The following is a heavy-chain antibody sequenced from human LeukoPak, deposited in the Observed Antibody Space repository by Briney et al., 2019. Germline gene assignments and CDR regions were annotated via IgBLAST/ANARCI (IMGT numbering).Heavy chain of an antibody. V-gene: IGHV3-66*01. Sequence: GGSLRLSCAASALTVSSNYMSWVRQAPGKGLGWVSNVYTGDNKFYDDYCKGGLTTSSNNSSNNLSLQTNSRRAEDAAGYYCARCEVRPQWRGRNYYYMDFWGKGTTVTVSS. J-gene: IGHJ6*03. CDR3: ARCEVRPQWRGRNYYYMDF. CDR1: ALTVSSNY. D-gene: IGHD6-19*01. CDR2: VYTGDNK.